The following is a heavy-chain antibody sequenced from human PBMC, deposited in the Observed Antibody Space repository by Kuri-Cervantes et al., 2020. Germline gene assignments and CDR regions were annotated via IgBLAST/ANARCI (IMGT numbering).Heavy chain of an antibody. CDR3: ATSLRFSPYYMDV. CDR2: IYYSGST. J-gene: IGHJ6*03. D-gene: IGHD3-3*01. CDR1: GGSFSGYY. Sequence: SQTLSLTCAVYGGSFSGYYWSWIRQPPGKGLEWIGYIYYSGSTYYNPSLKSRVTISVDTSKNQFSLKLSSVTAADTAVYYCATSLRFSPYYMDVWGKGTTVTVSS. V-gene: IGHV4-30-4*08.